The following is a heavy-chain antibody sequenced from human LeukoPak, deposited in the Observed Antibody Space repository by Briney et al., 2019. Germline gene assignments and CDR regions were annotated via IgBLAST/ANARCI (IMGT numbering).Heavy chain of an antibody. D-gene: IGHD6-13*01. CDR3: ARDLKAAADYYFDY. CDR2: ISTDGRDK. Sequence: GGSLRLSCAVSGFIFSSNAMHWVRQAPGEGLEWVAVISTDGRDKHHADFVKGRFTISRDNSKNTLFLQMNSLRVGDTAIYYCARDLKAAADYYFDYWGQGTLVTVSS. J-gene: IGHJ4*02. CDR1: GFIFSSNA. V-gene: IGHV3-30*01.